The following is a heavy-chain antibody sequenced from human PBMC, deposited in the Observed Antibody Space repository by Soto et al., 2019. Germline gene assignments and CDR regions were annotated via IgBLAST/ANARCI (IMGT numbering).Heavy chain of an antibody. CDR3: ARENYFDY. Sequence: PGGSLRLSCTASGFTFNNYWMGWVRQFPGKGLEWVANIKKDGSEKNYVDSVKGRFTISRDNAKKSLYLQMNSLRADDTAVYYCARENYFDYWGQGTLVTVSS. CDR2: IKKDGSEK. J-gene: IGHJ4*02. CDR1: GFTFNNYW. V-gene: IGHV3-7*04.